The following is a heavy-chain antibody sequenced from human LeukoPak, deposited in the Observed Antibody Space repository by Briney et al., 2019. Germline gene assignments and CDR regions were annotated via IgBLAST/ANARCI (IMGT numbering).Heavy chain of an antibody. CDR3: ARPRYNYGYIDY. D-gene: IGHD5-18*01. CDR2: IYPCDSDT. Sequence: GESLKISCKGSGCSFTSYWIGWVRQRPGKGLEWMGIIYPCDSDTRYSPAFQGQVTISADTSISNAYLQWSRLKASDTDMYYCARPRYNYGYIDYWGQGTLVTVSS. CDR1: GCSFTSYW. V-gene: IGHV5-51*01. J-gene: IGHJ4*02.